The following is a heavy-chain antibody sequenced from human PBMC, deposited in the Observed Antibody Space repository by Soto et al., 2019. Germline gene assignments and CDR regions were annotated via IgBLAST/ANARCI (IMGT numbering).Heavy chain of an antibody. J-gene: IGHJ4*02. Sequence: QVQLVQSGVEVKKPGSSVKVSCKASGDTFSFYTINWVRQAPGVGLEWMGRINPILSMSNYAQKFQGRVTIITDKATSTAYMELSSLRSEDTAMYYCAKSYSSGSRAFQYWGQVALATVSS. D-gene: IGHD3-10*01. CDR1: GDTFSFYT. CDR2: INPILSMS. V-gene: IGHV1-69*02. CDR3: AKSYSSGSRAFQY.